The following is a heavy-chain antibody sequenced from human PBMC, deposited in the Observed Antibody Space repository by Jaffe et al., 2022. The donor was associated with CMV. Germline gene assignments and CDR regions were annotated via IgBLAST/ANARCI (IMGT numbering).Heavy chain of an antibody. Sequence: QVQLVQSGAEVKKPGASVKVSCKASGYTFTSYGISWVRQAPGQGLEWMGWISAYNGNTNYAQKLQGRVTMTTDTSTSTAYMELRSLRSDDTAVYYCARAGRDYDFWSGYYLAVLHRKGKNKHDAFDIWGQGTMVTVSS. V-gene: IGHV1-18*01. D-gene: IGHD3-3*01. CDR3: ARAGRDYDFWSGYYLAVLHRKGKNKHDAFDI. CDR1: GYTFTSYG. CDR2: ISAYNGNT. J-gene: IGHJ3*02.